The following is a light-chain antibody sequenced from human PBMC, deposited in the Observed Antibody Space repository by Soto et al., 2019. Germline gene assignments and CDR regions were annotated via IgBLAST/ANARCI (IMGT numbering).Light chain of an antibody. J-gene: IGKJ1*01. Sequence: DIPMTHSPSTLSASAGSTFTAXCLASQSVSGWLAWYQQKPGEAPKLLIYDASALPRGVPSRFSGSGSGTKFTLTIASLQPDDFATYYCQQYETFSGTFGPGTKVDIK. CDR3: QQYETFSGT. CDR2: DAS. CDR1: QSVSGW. V-gene: IGKV1-5*01.